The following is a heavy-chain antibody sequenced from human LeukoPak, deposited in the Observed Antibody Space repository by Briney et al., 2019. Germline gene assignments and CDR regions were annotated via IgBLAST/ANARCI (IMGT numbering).Heavy chain of an antibody. CDR3: ARASHSSSWYAVDY. D-gene: IGHD6-13*01. Sequence: SETLSLTCTVSGGSISSYYWSWIRQPPGKGLEWIGYIYYSGSTNYNPSLKSRVTISVDTSKNQFSLKLSSVTAADTAVYYCARASHSSSWYAVDYWGQGTLVTVSS. CDR2: IYYSGST. J-gene: IGHJ4*02. CDR1: GGSISSYY. V-gene: IGHV4-59*08.